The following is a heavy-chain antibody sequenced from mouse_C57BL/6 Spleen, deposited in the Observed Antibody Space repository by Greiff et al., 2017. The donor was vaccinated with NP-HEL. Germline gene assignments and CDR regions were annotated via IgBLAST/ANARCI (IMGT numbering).Heavy chain of an antibody. CDR2: IDPSDSYT. CDR1: GYTFTSYW. J-gene: IGHJ4*01. CDR3: ARIDYYGSGYYAMDY. V-gene: IGHV1-50*01. Sequence: VQLQQSGAELVKPGASVKLSCKASGYTFTSYWMQWVKQRPGQGLEWIGEIDPSDSYTNYNQKFKGKATLTVDTSSSTAYMQRSRLTSEDYAVYYCARIDYYGSGYYAMDYWGQGTSVTVSS. D-gene: IGHD1-1*01.